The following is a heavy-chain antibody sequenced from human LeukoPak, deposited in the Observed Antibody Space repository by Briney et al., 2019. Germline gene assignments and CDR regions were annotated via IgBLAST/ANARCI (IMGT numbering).Heavy chain of an antibody. Sequence: EASVKVSCKASGYTFTSYGISWVRQAPGQGLEWMGWISAYNGNTNYAQKLQGRVTMTTDTSASTAYMELSSLRSEDTAVYYCARDYHSSSWYFPPSFDYWGQGTLVTVSS. V-gene: IGHV1-18*01. CDR2: ISAYNGNT. D-gene: IGHD6-13*01. CDR3: ARDYHSSSWYFPPSFDY. J-gene: IGHJ4*02. CDR1: GYTFTSYG.